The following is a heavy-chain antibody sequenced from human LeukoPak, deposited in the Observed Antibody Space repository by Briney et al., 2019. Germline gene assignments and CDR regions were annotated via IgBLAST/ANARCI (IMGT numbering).Heavy chain of an antibody. V-gene: IGHV1-24*01. D-gene: IGHD2-15*01. Sequence: ASVKVSCKVSGYTLTELSMHWVRQAPGKGLEWMGGFDPEDGETIYAQKFQGRVTMTEDTSTDTAHMELSSLRSEDTAVYYCATVVGDCSGGSCYSYGMDVWGQGTTVTVSS. CDR3: ATVVGDCSGGSCYSYGMDV. J-gene: IGHJ6*02. CDR1: GYTLTELS. CDR2: FDPEDGET.